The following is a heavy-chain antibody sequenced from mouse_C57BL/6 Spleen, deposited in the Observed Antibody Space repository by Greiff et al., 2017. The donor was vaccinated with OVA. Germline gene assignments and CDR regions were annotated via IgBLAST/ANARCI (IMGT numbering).Heavy chain of an antibody. CDR3: ARTGGGNYAMDY. CDR1: GFSLTSYG. V-gene: IGHV2-2*01. CDR2: IWSGGST. J-gene: IGHJ4*01. Sequence: QVQLQQSGPGLVQPSQSLSITCTVSGFSLTSYGVHWVRQSPGKGLEWLGVIWSGGSTDYNAAFISRLSISKDNSKSQVFFKMNSLQADDTASYYCARTGGGNYAMDYWGQGTSVTVSS.